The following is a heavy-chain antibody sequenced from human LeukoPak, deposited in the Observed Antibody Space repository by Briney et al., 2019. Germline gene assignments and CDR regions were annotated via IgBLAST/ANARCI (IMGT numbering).Heavy chain of an antibody. D-gene: IGHD2-2*01. CDR3: ARLLGYCSSTSCYERSAWVDYYYYGMDV. CDR1: GGSISSYY. J-gene: IGHJ6*02. V-gene: IGHV4-59*01. CDR2: IYYSGST. Sequence: KPSETLSLTCTVSGGSISSYYWSWIRQPPGKGLEWIGYIYYSGSTNYNPSLKSRVTISVDTSKNQFSLKLSSVTAADTAVYYCARLLGYCSSTSCYERSAWVDYYYYGMDVWGQGTTVTVSS.